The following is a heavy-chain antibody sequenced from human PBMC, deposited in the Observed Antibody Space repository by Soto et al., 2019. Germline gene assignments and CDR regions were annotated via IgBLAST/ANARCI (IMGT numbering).Heavy chain of an antibody. CDR3: ARHREVPFNGRTNFYYGLDV. D-gene: IGHD2-8*01. CDR1: GYGFEGFW. CDR2: IFPRDSEI. V-gene: IGHV5-51*01. Sequence: EVQLVQSGAEVKKPGESLKISCTTSGYGFEGFWIGWVRQMPGKGLEWMGIIFPRDSEIKYSPTFQGQVTISADTSNGTAYLQQSSLKASDSAMYYCARHREVPFNGRTNFYYGLDVWGQGTTVTVSS. J-gene: IGHJ6*02.